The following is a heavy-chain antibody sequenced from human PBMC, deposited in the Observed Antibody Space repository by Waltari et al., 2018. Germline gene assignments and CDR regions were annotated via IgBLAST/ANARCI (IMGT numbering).Heavy chain of an antibody. V-gene: IGHV3-48*04. J-gene: IGHJ4*02. D-gene: IGHD3-22*01. CDR1: GFPFSTYS. CDR2: ISGSSSTI. CDR3: ARDAYYSDSSGYHFDY. Sequence: EVQLVESGGGLVQPGQSLRLSCAASGFPFSTYSTNWVRQAPGKGLEWVSYISGSSSTIYYAGSVKGRFTISRDNAKNSLFLQMNSLRAEDTAVYYCARDAYYSDSSGYHFDYWGQGTLVTVSS.